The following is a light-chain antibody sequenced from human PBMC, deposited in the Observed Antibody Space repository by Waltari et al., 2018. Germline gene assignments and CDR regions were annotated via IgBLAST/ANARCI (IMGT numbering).Light chain of an antibody. V-gene: IGKV2-28*01. J-gene: IGKJ2*01. CDR2: LVS. CDR3: MQALQTPYT. CDR1: QSLLHTNGYSY. Sequence: DIVMTQSPLSLPVTPGEPASISCRSSQSLLHTNGYSYLDWYLQKPGQSPQLLLYLVSHRTSVVPDRFSGSGSGTDFTLKISRVEAEDVGVYYCMQALQTPYTFGQGTKLEIK.